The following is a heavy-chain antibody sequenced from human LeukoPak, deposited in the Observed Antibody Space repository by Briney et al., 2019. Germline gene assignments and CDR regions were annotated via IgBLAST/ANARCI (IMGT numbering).Heavy chain of an antibody. D-gene: IGHD2-2*01. Sequence: RPSETLSLTCTVSGGSISSGDYYWSWIRQPPGKGLEWIGYIYYSGSTYYNPSLKSRVTISVDTSKNQFSLKLSSVTAADTAVYYCARAPIVVVPAAGAFDIWGQGTMVTVSS. CDR3: ARAPIVVVPAAGAFDI. CDR1: GGSISSGDYY. J-gene: IGHJ3*02. V-gene: IGHV4-30-4*01. CDR2: IYYSGST.